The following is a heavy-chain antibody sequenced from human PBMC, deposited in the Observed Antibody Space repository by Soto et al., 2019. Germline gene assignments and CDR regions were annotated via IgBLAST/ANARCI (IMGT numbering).Heavy chain of an antibody. CDR2: IIPIFGTA. J-gene: IGHJ6*02. V-gene: IGHV1-69*01. CDR1: GGTFSSYA. Sequence: QVQLVQSGAEVKKPGSSVKVSCKASGGTFSSYAISWVRQAPGQGLEWMGGIIPIFGTANYAQKFQGRVPITADESTSTAYMELSSLRSDDTAVYYCARVLFPTSAVAGTTRYHYYGMDVWGQGTTVTLSS. D-gene: IGHD6-19*01. CDR3: ARVLFPTSAVAGTTRYHYYGMDV.